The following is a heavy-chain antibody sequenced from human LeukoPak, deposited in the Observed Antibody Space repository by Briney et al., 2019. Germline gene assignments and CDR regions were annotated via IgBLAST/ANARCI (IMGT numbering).Heavy chain of an antibody. D-gene: IGHD5-12*01. J-gene: IGHJ4*02. CDR1: GFTFSSYA. V-gene: IGHV3-74*01. CDR2: ISGAGTTR. Sequence: PGGSLRLSCAASGFTFSSYAMSWVRQAPGKGLEWVSRISGAGTTRNYAASVKGRFTISRDSAKSTLYLEMNSLRVEDTAVYFCARGSTGYGNFDYWGQGILVTVSS. CDR3: ARGSTGYGNFDY.